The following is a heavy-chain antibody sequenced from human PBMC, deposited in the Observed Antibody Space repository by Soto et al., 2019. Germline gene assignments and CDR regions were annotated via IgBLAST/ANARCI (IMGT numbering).Heavy chain of an antibody. D-gene: IGHD3-22*01. J-gene: IGHJ4*02. Sequence: LSLTCGVYGGSFSTYYWSWIRQPQGKGLEWIGEINQSGSTNYNPSLKSRVTMSLDTSKKQFSLKMSSVTAADTAVYYCARGYYYDSLRLDSWGQGTLVTVSS. CDR1: GGSFSTYY. CDR3: ARGYYYDSLRLDS. V-gene: IGHV4-34*01. CDR2: INQSGST.